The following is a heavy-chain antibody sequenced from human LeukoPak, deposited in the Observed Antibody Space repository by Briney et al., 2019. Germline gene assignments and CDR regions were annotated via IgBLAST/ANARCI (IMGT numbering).Heavy chain of an antibody. J-gene: IGHJ4*02. CDR3: AKATTYYYDSSGYSFDY. CDR2: ISGSGGST. V-gene: IGHV3-23*01. CDR1: GFTFSSYA. Sequence: PGGSLRLSCAASGFTFSSYAMSWVRQAPGKGLQWVSAISGSGGSTYYADSVKGRFTISRDNYKNTLYLQMNSLRAEDTAVYYCAKATTYYYDSSGYSFDYWGQGTLVTVSS. D-gene: IGHD3-22*01.